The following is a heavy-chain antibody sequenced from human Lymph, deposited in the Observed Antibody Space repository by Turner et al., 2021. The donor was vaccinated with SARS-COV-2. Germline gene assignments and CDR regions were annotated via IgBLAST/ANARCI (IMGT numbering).Heavy chain of an antibody. CDR3: ARGRYSGGGMDV. CDR1: GYTFTSYD. J-gene: IGHJ6*02. V-gene: IGHV1-8*02. Sequence: QVQLVQSGAEVKKPGASVKVSCKAPGYTFTSYDIHWVRQATGQGLEWMGWMKPNSGNTGYAQKFQGRVTMTRNTSISTAYMELSSLRSEDTAVYYCARGRYSGGGMDVWGQGTTVTVSS. CDR2: MKPNSGNT. D-gene: IGHD1-26*01.